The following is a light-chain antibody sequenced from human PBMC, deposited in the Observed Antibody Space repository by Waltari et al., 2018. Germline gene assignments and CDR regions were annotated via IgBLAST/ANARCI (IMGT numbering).Light chain of an antibody. V-gene: IGKV4-1*01. CDR1: QSVLYSPTNENY. Sequence: DIVMTQSPDSLAVSLGERATVNCKSSQSVLYSPTNENYVAWYHEKPGQPPMLLIYWASTRESGVPDRFSGSGSGTDFTLTISSLQAEDVAVYYCQQYANTPRTFGQGTTVEIK. CDR3: QQYANTPRT. CDR2: WAS. J-gene: IGKJ1*01.